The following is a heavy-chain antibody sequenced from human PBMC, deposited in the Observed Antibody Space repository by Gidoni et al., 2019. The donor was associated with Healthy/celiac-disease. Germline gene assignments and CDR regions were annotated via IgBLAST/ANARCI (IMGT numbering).Heavy chain of an antibody. J-gene: IGHJ6*02. CDR3: ASLVVYDYVWGSEGMDV. D-gene: IGHD3-16*01. V-gene: IGHV1-69*06. CDR1: GGTFSSDA. Sequence: QVQLVQSGAEVKKPGSSVKVSCKAAGGTFSSDAISWVRQAPGQGLEWMGGIIPIFGTANYAQKFQGRVTLTADKSTSTAYMELSSLRSEDTAVYSCASLVVYDYVWGSEGMDVWGQGTTVTVSS. CDR2: IIPIFGTA.